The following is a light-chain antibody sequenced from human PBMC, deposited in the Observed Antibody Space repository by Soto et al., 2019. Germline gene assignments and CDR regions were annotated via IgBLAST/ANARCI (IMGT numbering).Light chain of an antibody. Sequence: DIQMTQSPSSLSASVGDRVTITCRASQSISSYLNWYQQKPGKAPKLLINAASSLQSGGPSRFSGSRSGTDFTLPISSLQPEDFATYYCQQSYSTPGLTFGGGTKVEIK. J-gene: IGKJ4*01. V-gene: IGKV1-39*01. CDR3: QQSYSTPGLT. CDR2: AAS. CDR1: QSISSY.